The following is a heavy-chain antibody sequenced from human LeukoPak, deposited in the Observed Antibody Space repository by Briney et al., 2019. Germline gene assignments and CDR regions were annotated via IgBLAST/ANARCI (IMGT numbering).Heavy chain of an antibody. CDR3: AKASGYYPSNWFDP. CDR2: ISSSSSYI. D-gene: IGHD3-22*01. Sequence: GGSLRLSCAASGFTFSSYSMNWVRQAPGKGLEWVSSISSSSSYIYYADSVKGRFTISRDNAKNSLYLQMNSLRAEDTAVYYCAKASGYYPSNWFDPWGQGTLVTVSS. V-gene: IGHV3-21*04. J-gene: IGHJ5*02. CDR1: GFTFSSYS.